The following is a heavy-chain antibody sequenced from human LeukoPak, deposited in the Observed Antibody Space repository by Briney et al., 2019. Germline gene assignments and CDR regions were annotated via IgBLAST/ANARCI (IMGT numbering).Heavy chain of an antibody. D-gene: IGHD5-18*01. V-gene: IGHV1-69*13. J-gene: IGHJ4*02. Sequence: SVKVSCKASGYTFTSYGISWVRQAPGQGLEWMGGIIPIFGTANYAQKFQGRVTITADESTSTAYMELSSLRSEDTAVYYCARDGLYSYGYSYWGQGTLVTVSS. CDR1: GYTFTSYG. CDR3: ARDGLYSYGYSY. CDR2: IIPIFGTA.